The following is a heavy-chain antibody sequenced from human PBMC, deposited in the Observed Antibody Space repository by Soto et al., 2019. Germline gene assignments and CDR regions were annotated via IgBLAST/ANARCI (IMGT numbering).Heavy chain of an antibody. CDR3: ARVQCTGGSCFSSYYSYYGMDV. D-gene: IGHD2-15*01. J-gene: IGHJ6*02. CDR2: ISGSGGST. Sequence: EVQLLESGGGLVQPGGSLRLSCAASGFTFTSYAMIWVRQAPGKGLEWVSAISGSGGSTYYADSVKGRFTISRDNSKNTVYLQMNSLRAEDTAVYYCARVQCTGGSCFSSYYSYYGMDVWGQGITVTVSS. V-gene: IGHV3-23*01. CDR1: GFTFTSYA.